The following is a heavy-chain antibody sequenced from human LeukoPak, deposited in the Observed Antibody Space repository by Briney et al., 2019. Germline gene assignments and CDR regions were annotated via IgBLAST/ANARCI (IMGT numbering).Heavy chain of an antibody. Sequence: PSETLSLTCTVSGGSISSSSYYWGWIRQPPGKGLEWIGSIYYSGSTYYNPSLKSRVTISVDTSKNQFSLKLSSVTAADTAVYYCARRNDYVWGSYLDYWGQGTLVTVSS. CDR3: ARRNDYVWGSYLDY. CDR1: GGSISSSSYY. V-gene: IGHV4-39*07. CDR2: IYYSGST. D-gene: IGHD3-16*01. J-gene: IGHJ4*02.